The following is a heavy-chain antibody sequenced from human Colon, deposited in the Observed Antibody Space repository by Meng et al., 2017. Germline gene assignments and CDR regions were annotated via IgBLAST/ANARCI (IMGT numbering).Heavy chain of an antibody. Sequence: VPPKQWGAGLLKPSETLSLTCAVYGGAFSGYYWRWFRQPPGKGLEWIGEINHSGSTNYNPSLKSRVTISVDTSKNQFSLKLSSVTAADTAVYYCARSLGYYDYVWGSYPPGYWGQGTLVTVSS. CDR2: INHSGST. V-gene: IGHV4-34*01. J-gene: IGHJ4*02. CDR3: ARSLGYYDYVWGSYPPGY. CDR1: GGAFSGYY. D-gene: IGHD3-16*01.